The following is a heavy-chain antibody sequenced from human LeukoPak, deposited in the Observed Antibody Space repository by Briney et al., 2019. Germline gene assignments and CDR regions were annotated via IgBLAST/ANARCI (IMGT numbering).Heavy chain of an antibody. V-gene: IGHV1-24*01. D-gene: IGHD1-26*01. J-gene: IGHJ4*02. Sequence: VASVKVPCKVSGSTLTELSIHWVRQAPGKGLAWMGGFDPVDGETIYAQEFQGRVTMTEDTSTDTAYMELSSLRSEDTAVYYCATVAASSGTYYLYYFHYWGQGTLVTVSS. CDR3: ATVAASSGTYYLYYFHY. CDR2: FDPVDGET. CDR1: GSTLTELS.